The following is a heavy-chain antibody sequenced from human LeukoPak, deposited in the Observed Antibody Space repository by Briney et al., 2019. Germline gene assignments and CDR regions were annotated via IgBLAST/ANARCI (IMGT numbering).Heavy chain of an antibody. CDR2: ISSSSSYI. J-gene: IGHJ5*02. CDR3: ARDPSSGWYLKDWFDP. D-gene: IGHD6-19*01. CDR1: GGSISSYY. Sequence: ETLSLTCTVSGGSISSYYWSWIRQPPGKGLEWVSSISSSSSYIYYADSVKGRFTISRDNAKNSLYLQMNGLRAEDTAVYYCARDPSSGWYLKDWFDPWGQGTLVTVSS. V-gene: IGHV3-21*01.